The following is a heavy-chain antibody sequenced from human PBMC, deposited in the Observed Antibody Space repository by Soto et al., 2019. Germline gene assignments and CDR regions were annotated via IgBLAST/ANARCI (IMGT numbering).Heavy chain of an antibody. V-gene: IGHV1-18*04. J-gene: IGHJ3*02. D-gene: IGHD3-22*01. CDR2: ISAYNGNT. Sequence: QVQLVQSGAEVKKPGASVKVSCKASGYTFTSYGISWVRQAPGQGLEWMGWISAYNGNTNYAQKLQGRVTMTTDTSTSTAYIELRSLRSDDTAVYYCARFLGSSGYRKKDAFDIWGQVTMVTGSS. CDR3: ARFLGSSGYRKKDAFDI. CDR1: GYTFTSYG.